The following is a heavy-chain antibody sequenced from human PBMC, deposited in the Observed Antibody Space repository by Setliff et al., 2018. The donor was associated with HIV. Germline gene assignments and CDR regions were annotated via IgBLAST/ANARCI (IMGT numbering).Heavy chain of an antibody. Sequence: SVKVSCKASGGAFSSYALSWVRQAPGQGLEWMGGIIPIFGTANYAQKFQGRVTITTDESTSTAYMELRSLRSDDTAVYYCASIAVAGYLGYWGQGTLVTVSS. D-gene: IGHD6-19*01. CDR2: IIPIFGTA. CDR3: ASIAVAGYLGY. V-gene: IGHV1-69*05. CDR1: GGAFSSYA. J-gene: IGHJ4*02.